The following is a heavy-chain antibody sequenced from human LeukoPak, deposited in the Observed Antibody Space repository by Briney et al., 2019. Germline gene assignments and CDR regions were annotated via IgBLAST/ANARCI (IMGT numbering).Heavy chain of an antibody. J-gene: IGHJ4*02. V-gene: IGHV4-59*01. D-gene: IGHD2/OR15-2a*01. CDR2: IYYSGST. CDR3: ARGEYGLFDY. CDR1: GFAFSSYA. Sequence: PGGSLRLSCAASGFAFSSYAMSWVRQVPGKGLEWIGYIYYSGSTKYNLSLKSRVTISVDTSKNQLSLKLSSVTAADTAVYYCARGEYGLFDYWGQGTLVTVSS.